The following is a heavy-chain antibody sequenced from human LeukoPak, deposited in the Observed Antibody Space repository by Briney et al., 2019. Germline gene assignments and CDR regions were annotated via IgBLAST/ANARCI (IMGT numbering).Heavy chain of an antibody. Sequence: SVKVSCKASGGTFSSYAISWVRQAPGQGLEWMGRIIPIFGTSNYAQKFQGRVTITKDESTSTVYMELSSLRSEDTAVYYCARVSPGGYSTAGALVIWGEGTMDTVSS. CDR2: IIPIFGTS. D-gene: IGHD3-22*01. CDR1: GGTFSSYA. J-gene: IGHJ3*02. CDR3: ARVSPGGYSTAGALVI. V-gene: IGHV1-69*05.